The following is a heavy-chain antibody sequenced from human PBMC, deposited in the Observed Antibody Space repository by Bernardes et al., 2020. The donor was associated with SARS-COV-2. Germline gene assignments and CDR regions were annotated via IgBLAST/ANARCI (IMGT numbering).Heavy chain of an antibody. CDR2: INNDGSAT. J-gene: IGHJ6*02. CDR3: ARQRTGFAYYDYGMDV. Sequence: GGSLRLSCAASGFTLSDHYMSWIRQAPGKGPEWLSYINNDGSATHHADSVTGRFATSRDNARNSLYLEMNSLRAEDTAVYYGARQRTGFAYYDYGMDVWGQGTTVTVSS. CDR1: GFTLSDHY. V-gene: IGHV3-11*01. D-gene: IGHD3-9*01.